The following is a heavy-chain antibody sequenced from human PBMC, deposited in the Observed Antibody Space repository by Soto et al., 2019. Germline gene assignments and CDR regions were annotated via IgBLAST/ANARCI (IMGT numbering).Heavy chain of an antibody. CDR3: ARTEGRGYLLDYDFEFDR. J-gene: IGHJ5*02. V-gene: IGHV3-7*01. CDR1: GFTFDSYW. Sequence: EVQLVESGGGLVQPGGSLRLSCAASGFTFDSYWMSWVRQAPGKGLEWVANIKEDGSKKNYGDSVKGRFTISRDNAKNSLFLQMSSLRGEDTAVYYCARTEGRGYLLDYDFEFDRWGQGTLVTVSS. D-gene: IGHD3-16*01. CDR2: IKEDGSKK.